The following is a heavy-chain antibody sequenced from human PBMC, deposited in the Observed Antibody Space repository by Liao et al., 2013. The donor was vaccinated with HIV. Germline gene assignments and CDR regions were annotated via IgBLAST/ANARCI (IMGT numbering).Heavy chain of an antibody. D-gene: IGHD2-15*01. Sequence: QVQLQESGPGLVKPSQTLSLTCTVSGGSISRGSYYWSWIRQPAGKGLEWIGRIYTTGSTNYNPSLKSRVTLSVDTSKNQFSLKLSSVTAADTAVYYCAREMYNIIVDNWFDPWGQGTLVTVSS. CDR1: GGSISRGSYY. CDR3: AREMYNIIVDNWFDP. V-gene: IGHV4-61*02. CDR2: IYTTGST. J-gene: IGHJ5*02.